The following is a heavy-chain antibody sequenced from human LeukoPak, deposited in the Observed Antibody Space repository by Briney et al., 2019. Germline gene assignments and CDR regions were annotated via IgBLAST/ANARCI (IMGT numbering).Heavy chain of an antibody. CDR2: MKPDGSLK. J-gene: IGHJ4*02. V-gene: IGHV3-7*01. D-gene: IGHD2-21*01. Sequence: GGSLRLSCAVSGFTFSSYWMSWVRQAPGKGPEWVANMKPDGSLKYYLDSVRGRFTIFRDNSKNTLYLQMNSLRAEDTAVYYCAKECGGDCYSRHFDYWGQGTLVTVSS. CDR1: GFTFSSYW. CDR3: AKECGGDCYSRHFDY.